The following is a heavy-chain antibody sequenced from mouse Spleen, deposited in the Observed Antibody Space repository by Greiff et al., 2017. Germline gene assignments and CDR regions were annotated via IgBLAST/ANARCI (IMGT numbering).Heavy chain of an antibody. CDR1: GFTFSSYA. Sequence: EVKLVESGGGLVKLGGSLKLSCAASGFTFSSYAMSWVRQTPEKRLEWVATISSGGGNTYYPDSVKGRFTISRDNAKNTLYLQMSSLKSEDTAMYYCARQEPRSAMDYWGQGTSVTVSS. J-gene: IGHJ4*01. CDR2: ISSGGGNT. D-gene: IGHD3-1*01. V-gene: IGHV5-9*04. CDR3: ARQEPRSAMDY.